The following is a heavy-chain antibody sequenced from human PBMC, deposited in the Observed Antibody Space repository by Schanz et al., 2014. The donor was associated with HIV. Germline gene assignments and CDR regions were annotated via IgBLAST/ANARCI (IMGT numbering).Heavy chain of an antibody. Sequence: EVQLVESGGGLVQPGRSLRLSCAASGFTFDDYAMHWVRQAPGKGLEWVSGINWRSDSIGYADSVKGRFTVARDNAKNSLYLQMNSLRAEDTALYYCAKAYSTSRPYSMDIWGQGTMVTVSS. CDR1: GFTFDDYA. J-gene: IGHJ3*02. CDR3: AKAYSTSRPYSMDI. D-gene: IGHD6-6*01. CDR2: INWRSDSI. V-gene: IGHV3-9*01.